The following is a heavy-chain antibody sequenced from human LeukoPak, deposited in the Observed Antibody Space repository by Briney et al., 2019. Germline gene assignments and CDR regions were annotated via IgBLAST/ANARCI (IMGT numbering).Heavy chain of an antibody. D-gene: IGHD4-11*01. CDR2: ISSDGDNQ. Sequence: PGGSLRLSCAASGFTFTNYILHWVRQAPGRGLEWVAVISSDGDNQYYADSVKGRFTISRDNPNSTLYLLMNTLRADDSAVYYRARDPDDFSNLEYFHHWGQGTLVTVSS. CDR1: GFTFTNYI. V-gene: IGHV3-30*04. CDR3: ARDPDDFSNLEYFHH. J-gene: IGHJ1*01.